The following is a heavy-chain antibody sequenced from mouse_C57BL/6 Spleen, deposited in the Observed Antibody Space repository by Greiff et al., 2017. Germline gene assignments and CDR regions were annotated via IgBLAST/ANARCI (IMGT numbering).Heavy chain of an antibody. J-gene: IGHJ4*01. D-gene: IGHD2-4*01. CDR3: TGGLSYAMDY. CDR1: GFTFSNYW. Sequence: EVQLVESGGGLVQPGGSMKLSCVASGFTFSNYWMNWVRQSPEKGFEWVAQIRLKSDNYATHYAESVKGRFTISRDDSKSSVYLQMNNLRAEDTGIYYCTGGLSYAMDYWGQGTSVTVSS. CDR2: IRLKSDNYAT. V-gene: IGHV6-3*01.